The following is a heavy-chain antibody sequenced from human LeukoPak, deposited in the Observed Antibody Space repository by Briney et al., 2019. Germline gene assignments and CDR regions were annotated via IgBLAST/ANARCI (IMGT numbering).Heavy chain of an antibody. CDR2: ISNSGGGI. V-gene: IGHV3-23*01. J-gene: IGHJ4*02. Sequence: GGSLRLSCAASGFTFSNYAMSWVRQAPGKGPEWVSGISNSGGGIIYYADSVKGRFTISRDNAKNTLYLQMDSLRAEDTAVYYCARVAYSSAWYIDYWGQGTLVTVSS. D-gene: IGHD6-25*01. CDR1: GFTFSNYA. CDR3: ARVAYSSAWYIDY.